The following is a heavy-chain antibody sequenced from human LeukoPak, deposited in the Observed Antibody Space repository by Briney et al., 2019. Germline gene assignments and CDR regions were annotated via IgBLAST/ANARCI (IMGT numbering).Heavy chain of an antibody. Sequence: SETLSLTCTVSGGSISSYYWSWIRQPPGKGLEWIGYICTSGSTNYNPSLKSRVTISVDTSKNQFSLKLSSVTAADTAVYYCAGNDILTGYRDYYYYYMDVWGKGTTVTVSS. CDR3: AGNDILTGYRDYYYYYMDV. CDR2: ICTSGST. D-gene: IGHD3-9*01. V-gene: IGHV4-4*09. J-gene: IGHJ6*03. CDR1: GGSISSYY.